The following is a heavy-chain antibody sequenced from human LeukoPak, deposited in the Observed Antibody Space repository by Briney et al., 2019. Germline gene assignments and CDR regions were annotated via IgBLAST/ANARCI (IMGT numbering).Heavy chain of an antibody. Sequence: SETLSLTCTVSGGSISSYYWSWIRQPAGKGLEWIGRIYTSGSTNYNPSLKSRVTISVDTSKNQFSLKLSSVTAADTAVYYCARRSDGIAVAGNLDYWGQGTLVTVSS. V-gene: IGHV4-4*07. CDR2: IYTSGST. CDR1: GGSISSYY. J-gene: IGHJ4*02. CDR3: ARRSDGIAVAGNLDY. D-gene: IGHD6-19*01.